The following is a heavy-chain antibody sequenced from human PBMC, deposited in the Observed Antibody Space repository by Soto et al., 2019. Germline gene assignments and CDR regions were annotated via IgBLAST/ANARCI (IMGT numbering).Heavy chain of an antibody. CDR3: ASHGITGTWVYYYGMDL. V-gene: IGHV1-69*11. D-gene: IGHD1-7*01. Sequence: QVQLVQSGAEVKKPGSSVKVSCKGSGGTFSSYAISWVRQAPGQGLEWMGGIIPILGTADYAQKFQGRVTITADESTSTAYMELSSLRSEDTAVYYCASHGITGTWVYYYGMDLWGQGTTVTVSS. CDR2: IIPILGTA. CDR1: GGTFSSYA. J-gene: IGHJ6*02.